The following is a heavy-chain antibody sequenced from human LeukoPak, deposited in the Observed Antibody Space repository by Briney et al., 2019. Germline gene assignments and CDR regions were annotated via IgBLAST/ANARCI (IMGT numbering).Heavy chain of an antibody. V-gene: IGHV3-30-3*01. D-gene: IGHD6-13*01. CDR1: GFTFSSYT. J-gene: IGHJ4*02. CDR2: ISYDGSNK. Sequence: PGGSLRLSCAASGFTFSSYTMHWVRQAPGKGLEWVAVISYDGSNKYYADFVKGRFTISRDNAKNSLYLQMNSLRAEDTAVYYCAREGGYSSSWYYFDYWGQGTLVTVSS. CDR3: AREGGYSSSWYYFDY.